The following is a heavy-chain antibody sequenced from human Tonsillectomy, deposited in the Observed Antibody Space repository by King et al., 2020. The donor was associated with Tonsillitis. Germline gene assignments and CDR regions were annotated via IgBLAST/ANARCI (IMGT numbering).Heavy chain of an antibody. CDR3: ARVISMVRGVIYDDY. D-gene: IGHD3-10*01. J-gene: IGHJ4*02. CDR1: GGSFSDYY. Sequence: VQLQQWGAGLLKPSETLSLTCAVYGGSFSDYYWSWIRQPPGKGLEWIGEINHSGSTNYNPSLKSRVTISVDTSKNQFSLKLSSVPAADTAVYYCARVISMVRGVIYDDYWGQGTLVTVSS. CDR2: INHSGST. V-gene: IGHV4-34*01.